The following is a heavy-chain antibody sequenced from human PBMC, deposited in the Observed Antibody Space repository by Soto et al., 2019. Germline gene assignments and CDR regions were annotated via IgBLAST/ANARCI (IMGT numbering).Heavy chain of an antibody. Sequence: LQLQESGPGLVKPSETLSLTCTVSGGSISSSSYYWGWIRQPPGKGLEGSGSIYYIGGTYYNPSLTRRVTISVATCKNQFSLKLSSVTAADTAVYFCARHVLVPAAIGGMDVWGQGTTVTASS. CDR1: GGSISSSSYY. D-gene: IGHD2-2*02. CDR3: ARHVLVPAAIGGMDV. J-gene: IGHJ6*02. CDR2: IYYIGGT. V-gene: IGHV4-39*01.